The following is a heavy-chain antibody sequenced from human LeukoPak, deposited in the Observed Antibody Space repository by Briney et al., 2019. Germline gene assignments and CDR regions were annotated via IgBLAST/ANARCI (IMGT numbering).Heavy chain of an antibody. V-gene: IGHV4-59*01. CDR3: ARRSSSWYDFDY. CDR2: IYYSGST. J-gene: IGHJ4*02. D-gene: IGHD6-13*01. CDR1: GGSISSYY. Sequence: SETLSLTCTVSGGSISSYYWSWIRQPPGKGLEWIGYIYYSGSTNYNPSLKSRVTISVDTSKNQFSLKLSSVTAADTAVYYCARRSSSWYDFDYWGQGTLVTASS.